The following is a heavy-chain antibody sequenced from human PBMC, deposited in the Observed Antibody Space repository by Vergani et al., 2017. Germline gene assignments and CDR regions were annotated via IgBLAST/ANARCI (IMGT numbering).Heavy chain of an antibody. Sequence: QVQLQQWGGGLLKPSETLSLTCVVNGGSFTSYHWTWIRQSPGEGLEWVGDIDHTGRPDYNSSLKSQLTMSVDKSRNQFSLTLNSVTATDTAIYFCARVNTETNGHLYYYYYMDVWGQGTAVTVS. CDR1: GGSFTSYH. V-gene: IGHV4-34*01. J-gene: IGHJ6*03. CDR3: ARVNTETNGHLYYYYYMDV. CDR2: IDHTGRP. D-gene: IGHD4-11*01.